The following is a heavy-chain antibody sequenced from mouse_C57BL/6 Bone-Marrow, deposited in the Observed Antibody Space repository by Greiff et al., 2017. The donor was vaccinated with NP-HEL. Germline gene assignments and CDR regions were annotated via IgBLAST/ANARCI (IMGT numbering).Heavy chain of an antibody. Sequence: VQLQQSGPGLVQPSQSLSITCTVSGFSLTSYGVHWVRQSPGKGLEWLGVIWRGGSTDYNAAFISRLSISKDNSKSQVFLKMNSLQADDTAIYYCASTSKVYAMDYWGQGTSVTVSS. V-gene: IGHV2-2*01. D-gene: IGHD2-5*01. CDR3: ASTSKVYAMDY. CDR2: IWRGGST. J-gene: IGHJ4*01. CDR1: GFSLTSYG.